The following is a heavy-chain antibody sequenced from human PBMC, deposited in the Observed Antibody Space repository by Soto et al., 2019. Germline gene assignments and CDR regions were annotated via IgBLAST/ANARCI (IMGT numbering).Heavy chain of an antibody. CDR3: ARGFLDIVVVVAATPSDAFDI. D-gene: IGHD2-15*01. J-gene: IGHJ3*02. Sequence: ASVKVSCKASGYTFTSYYMHWVRQAPGQGLEWMGIINPSGGSTSYAQKFQGRVTITADESTSTAYMELSSLRSEDTAVYYCARGFLDIVVVVAATPSDAFDIWGQGTMVTVSS. CDR2: INPSGGST. V-gene: IGHV1-46*01. CDR1: GYTFTSYY.